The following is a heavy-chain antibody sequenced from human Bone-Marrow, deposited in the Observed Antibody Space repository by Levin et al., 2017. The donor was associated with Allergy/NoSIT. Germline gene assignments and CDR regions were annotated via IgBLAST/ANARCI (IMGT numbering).Heavy chain of an antibody. CDR2: INTDATII. V-gene: IGHV3-74*03. CDR3: VRDDSSGKRAFDF. J-gene: IGHJ3*01. Sequence: LSLTCEPSGFAFSNYWMHWVRQAPGKGLVWVSRINTDATIITYADSVKGRFTISRDNAQSTLYLQMNSLRAEDTAVYYCVRDDSSGKRAFDFWGQGTMVTVSS. CDR1: GFAFSNYW. D-gene: IGHD3-22*01.